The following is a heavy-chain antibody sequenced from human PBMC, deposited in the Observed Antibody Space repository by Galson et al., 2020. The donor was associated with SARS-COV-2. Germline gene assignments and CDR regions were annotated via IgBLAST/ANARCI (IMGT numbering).Heavy chain of an antibody. Sequence: ASVKVPCKASGYTFTGYHIQWVRQAPGQGREWMGWINPKRGATKYPQKFLGTVTMTRDTSILKAYMELRSLRSDDTAVDYFARGVPGWRGFVGFDIWGQGTLVTVSS. CDR3: ARGVPGWRGFVGFDI. CDR2: INPKRGAT. V-gene: IGHV1-2*02. CDR1: GYTFTGYH. J-gene: IGHJ3*02. D-gene: IGHD2-15*01.